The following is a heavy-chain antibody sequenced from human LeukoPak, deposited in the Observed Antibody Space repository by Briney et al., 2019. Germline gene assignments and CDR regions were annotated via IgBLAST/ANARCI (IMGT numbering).Heavy chain of an antibody. D-gene: IGHD1-1*01. CDR2: INHSGST. Sequence: SETLSLTCAVYGGSFSGYYWSWIRQPPGKGLEWIGEINHSGSTNYNPSLKSRVTISVDTSKNQFSLKLSSVTAADTAVYYCARDGGLERRIENWFDPWGQGTLVTVSS. J-gene: IGHJ5*02. CDR3: ARDGGLERRIENWFDP. V-gene: IGHV4-34*01. CDR1: GGSFSGYY.